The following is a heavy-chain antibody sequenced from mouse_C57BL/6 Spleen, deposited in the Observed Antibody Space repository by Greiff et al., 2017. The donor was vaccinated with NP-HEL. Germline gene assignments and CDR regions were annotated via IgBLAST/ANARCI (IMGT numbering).Heavy chain of an antibody. V-gene: IGHV1-82*01. CDR2: IYPGDGDT. J-gene: IGHJ4*01. CDR3: AREVLRRYAMDY. Sequence: VQLQQSGPELVKPGASVKISCKASGYAFSSSWMNWVKQRPGKGLEWIGRIYPGDGDTNYNGKFKGKATLTADKSSSTAYMQLSSLTSEDSAVYFCAREVLRRYAMDYWGQGTSVTVSS. CDR1: GYAFSSSW. D-gene: IGHD1-1*01.